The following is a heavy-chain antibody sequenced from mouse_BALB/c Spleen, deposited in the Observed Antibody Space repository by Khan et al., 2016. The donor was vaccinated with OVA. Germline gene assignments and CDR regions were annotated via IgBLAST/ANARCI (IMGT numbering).Heavy chain of an antibody. CDR2: IWSVGST. D-gene: IGHD2-4*01. Sequence: QVQLQQSGPGLVQPSQSLSITCTVSGFSLTSYGVHWVRQSPGKGLEWLGVIWSVGSTDYNAVFISRLNISKDNSKSQAFFKMNSLQANDTAIYYCARNYDYDEGLAYWGQGTLVTVSA. CDR1: GFSLTSYG. CDR3: ARNYDYDEGLAY. J-gene: IGHJ3*01. V-gene: IGHV2-2*02.